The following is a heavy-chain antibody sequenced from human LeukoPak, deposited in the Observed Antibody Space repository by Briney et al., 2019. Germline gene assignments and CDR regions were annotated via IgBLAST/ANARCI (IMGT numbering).Heavy chain of an antibody. CDR1: GGSISSYY. CDR2: IYTSGST. Sequence: PSETPSLTCTVSGGSISSYYWSWIRQPAGKGLEWIGRIYTSGSTNYNPSLKSRVTMSVDTSKNQFSLKLSSVTAADTAMYYCARRTVVVPAALSISAWSFDLWGRGTLVSVSS. V-gene: IGHV4-4*07. D-gene: IGHD2-2*01. J-gene: IGHJ2*01. CDR3: ARRTVVVPAALSISAWSFDL.